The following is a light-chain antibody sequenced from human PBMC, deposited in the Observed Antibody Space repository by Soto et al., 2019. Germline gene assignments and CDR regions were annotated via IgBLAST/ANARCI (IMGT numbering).Light chain of an antibody. CDR3: QQRSNWWT. V-gene: IGKV3-11*01. Sequence: EIVLTQSPATLSLSPGERATLSCRASQSVSSYLGWYQQKPGQAPRLLIYDTSNRATGIPARFSGSGSGTDFTLTISSLEPEDSAVYYCQQRSNWWTFGQGTKVEIK. CDR2: DTS. CDR1: QSVSSY. J-gene: IGKJ1*01.